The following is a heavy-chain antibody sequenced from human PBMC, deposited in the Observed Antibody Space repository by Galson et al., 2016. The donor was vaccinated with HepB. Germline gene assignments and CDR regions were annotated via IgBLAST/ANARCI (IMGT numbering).Heavy chain of an antibody. CDR2: IYWDDDK. D-gene: IGHD4/OR15-4a*01. Sequence: PALVKPTQTLTLTCTFSGFSLSTRGAGVVWIRQPPGKALEWLALIYWDDDKRYSPSLKSRLTITKYTSKNQVVLTMTDVAPVDTATYFCAHLYGDYGDFDFWGQGTLVTVSS. J-gene: IGHJ4*02. CDR1: GFSLSTRGAG. V-gene: IGHV2-5*02. CDR3: AHLYGDYGDFDF.